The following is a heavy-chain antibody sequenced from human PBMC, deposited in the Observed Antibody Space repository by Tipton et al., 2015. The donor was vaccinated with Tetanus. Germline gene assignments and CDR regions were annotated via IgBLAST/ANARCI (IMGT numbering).Heavy chain of an antibody. V-gene: IGHV4-39*01. Sequence: LSLTCTVSGGSISSSSYYWGWIRQPPGKGLEWIGSIYYSGSTYYNPSLKSRVTISADTSKNQFSLKLSSVTAADTAVYYCARQWEYCSGGSCYGFGMDVWGQGTTVTVSS. CDR1: GGSISSSSYY. CDR3: ARQWEYCSGGSCYGFGMDV. J-gene: IGHJ6*02. CDR2: IYYSGST. D-gene: IGHD2-15*01.